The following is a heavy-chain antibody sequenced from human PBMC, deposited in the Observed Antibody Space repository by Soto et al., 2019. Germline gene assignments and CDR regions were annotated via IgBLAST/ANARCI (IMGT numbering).Heavy chain of an antibody. CDR2: ISGYNGNT. CDR3: ARFIMVGGWFDPNYYHGMDV. CDR1: GYTFSNYG. J-gene: IGHJ6*02. Sequence: QVQLVQSGAEVKKTGASVTVSCKTSGYTFSNYGINWVRQAPGQGLEWMGWISGYNGNTNYAQTVQGRVTMTTDTSTGTVYMELRSLKSDDTAIYYCARFIMVGGWFDPNYYHGMDVWGQGTLVTVSS. V-gene: IGHV1-18*01. D-gene: IGHD6-19*01.